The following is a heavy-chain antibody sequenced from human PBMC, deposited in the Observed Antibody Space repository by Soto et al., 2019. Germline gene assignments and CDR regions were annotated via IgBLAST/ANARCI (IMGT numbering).Heavy chain of an antibody. CDR2: TIPVFNTA. Sequence: QVQLEQSGAEVKKPGSSVNVSCQASGGTLSDHGVAWLRQAPGQGLEWMGGTIPVFNTAKYAQKFQGRVTVTADKFTNIAYMELSSLRSEDRAFDFCARGVYGSGNYYTGPSAFDIWGQGTMVIVSS. D-gene: IGHD3-10*01. J-gene: IGHJ3*02. V-gene: IGHV1-69*06. CDR1: GGTLSDHG. CDR3: ARGVYGSGNYYTGPSAFDI.